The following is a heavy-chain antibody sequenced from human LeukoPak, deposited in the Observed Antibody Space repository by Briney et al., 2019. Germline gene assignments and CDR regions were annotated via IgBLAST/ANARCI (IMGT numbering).Heavy chain of an antibody. CDR2: ISSSSSTI. CDR1: GFTFSSYS. D-gene: IGHD5-18*01. V-gene: IGHV3-48*01. Sequence: GGSLRLSCAASGFTFSSYSMNWVRQAPGKGLEWVSYISSSSSTIYYADSVKGRFTISRDNAKNSLYLQMNSLRAEDTAVYYCARGGGYSYGFGFFWGRGTLVTVSS. CDR3: ARGGGYSYGFGFF. J-gene: IGHJ4*02.